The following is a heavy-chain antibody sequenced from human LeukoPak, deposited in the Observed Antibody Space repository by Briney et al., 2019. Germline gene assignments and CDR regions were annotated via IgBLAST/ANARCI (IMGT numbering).Heavy chain of an antibody. CDR2: INGGGSPI. Sequence: GGSLRLSCAASGFTFSSYAMSWVRQAPGKGLEWVSYINGGGSPIYYADSVRGRFTISRDNVKNSLYLQMNSLRAEDTAVYYCARGDDYPDYWGQGTLVAVSS. D-gene: IGHD5-12*01. V-gene: IGHV3-48*01. J-gene: IGHJ4*02. CDR1: GFTFSSYA. CDR3: ARGDDYPDY.